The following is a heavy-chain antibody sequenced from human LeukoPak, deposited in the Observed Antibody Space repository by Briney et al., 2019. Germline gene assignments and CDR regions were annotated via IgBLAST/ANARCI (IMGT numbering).Heavy chain of an antibody. Sequence: ESGPTLVNPTQTLTPTCTFSGFSLSTSITGVIWIRQPPGKALEWIALIYWDDSNVYSPSLESRLTFTKDISKNQVVLTMANVDPVDTATYYCAHGRGWLSDYWGQGIRVTVSS. CDR3: AHGRGWLSDY. CDR2: IYWDDSN. D-gene: IGHD3-22*01. CDR1: GFSLSTSITG. V-gene: IGHV2-5*02. J-gene: IGHJ4*02.